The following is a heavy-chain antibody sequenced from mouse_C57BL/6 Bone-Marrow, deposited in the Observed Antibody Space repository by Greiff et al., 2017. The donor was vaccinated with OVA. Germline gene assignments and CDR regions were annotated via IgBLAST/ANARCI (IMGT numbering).Heavy chain of an antibody. Sequence: QVQLQQSGAELVRPGASVKMSCKASGYTFTSYSIHWVKQRPGQGLEWIGYIDPTNVYTNYNQKFKGKATLTADKSSSTAYMQLSSLTSEDSAVYDCTRGYYLDYWGQGTTLTVSS. V-gene: IGHV1-4*01. J-gene: IGHJ2*01. CDR1: GYTFTSYS. CDR3: TRGYYLDY. CDR2: IDPTNVYT.